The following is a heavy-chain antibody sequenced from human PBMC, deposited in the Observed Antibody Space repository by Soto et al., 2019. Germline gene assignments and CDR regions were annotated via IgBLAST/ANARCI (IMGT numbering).Heavy chain of an antibody. J-gene: IGHJ4*02. V-gene: IGHV3-23*01. Sequence: EVRLLESGGGLVQPGGSLRLSCAASGFTFSSYAMNWVRQAPGKGLEWVSTISNSGGSTYYADSVKGRFTFSRDNSKSTLYLQMNSLRAEDTAVYYCAKVARAATGPTHFDYWGQGSLVTVSS. CDR1: GFTFSSYA. CDR3: AKVARAATGPTHFDY. D-gene: IGHD6-13*01. CDR2: ISNSGGST.